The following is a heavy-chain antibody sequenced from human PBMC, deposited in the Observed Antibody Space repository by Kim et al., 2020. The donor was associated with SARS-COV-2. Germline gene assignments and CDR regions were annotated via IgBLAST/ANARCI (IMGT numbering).Heavy chain of an antibody. D-gene: IGHD3-22*01. CDR1: GGTFSSYA. V-gene: IGHV1-69*13. CDR2: IIPIFGTA. CDR3: AREGEYYYDSSGYYSFDY. J-gene: IGHJ4*02. Sequence: SVKVSCKASGGTFSSYAISWVRQAPGQGLEWMGGIIPIFGTANYAQKFQGRVTITADESTSTAYMELSSLRSEDTAVYYCAREGEYYYDSSGYYSFDYWGQGTLVTVSS.